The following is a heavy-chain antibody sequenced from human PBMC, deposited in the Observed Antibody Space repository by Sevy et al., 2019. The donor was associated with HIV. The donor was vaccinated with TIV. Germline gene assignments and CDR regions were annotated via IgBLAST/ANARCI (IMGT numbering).Heavy chain of an antibody. D-gene: IGHD2-2*01. CDR2: ISGLSNYI. V-gene: IGHV3-21*01. CDR1: GFTFSSYS. Sequence: GGSLRFSCAASGFTFSSYSMNWVRQAPGKGLEWVSSISGLSNYIYYADSVKGRFTISRDNAKNSLYLQMNSLRPEDTAVYYCARDRCTITSCHEGNWFDPWGQGTLVTVSS. J-gene: IGHJ5*02. CDR3: ARDRCTITSCHEGNWFDP.